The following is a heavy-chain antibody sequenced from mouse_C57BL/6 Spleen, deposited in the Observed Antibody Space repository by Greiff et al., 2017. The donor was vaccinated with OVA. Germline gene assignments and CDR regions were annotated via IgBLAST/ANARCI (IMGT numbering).Heavy chain of an antibody. D-gene: IGHD2-3*01. CDR2: ISDGGSYT. Sequence: DVQLVESGGGLVKPGGSLKLSCAASGFTFSSYAMSWVRQTPEKRLEWVATISDGGSYTYYPDNVKGRFTISRDNAKNNLYLQMSHLKSEDTAMYYCARDDGTGGFAYWGQGTLVTVSA. CDR3: ARDDGTGGFAY. J-gene: IGHJ3*01. CDR1: GFTFSSYA. V-gene: IGHV5-4*01.